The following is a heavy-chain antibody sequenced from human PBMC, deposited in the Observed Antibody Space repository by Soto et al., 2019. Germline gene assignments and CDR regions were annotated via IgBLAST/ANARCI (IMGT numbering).Heavy chain of an antibody. J-gene: IGHJ3*02. CDR2: IYYSGST. D-gene: IGHD3-22*01. Sequence: QVQLQESGPGLVKPSETLSLTCTVSGGSVSSGSYYWSWIRQPPGKGLEWIGYIYYSGSTNYNPSLKSRVTISVDTSKNQFSLKLSSVTAADTAVYYCAREDSSGYYPWDAFDIWGQGTMVTVSS. CDR3: AREDSSGYYPWDAFDI. CDR1: GGSVSSGSYY. V-gene: IGHV4-61*01.